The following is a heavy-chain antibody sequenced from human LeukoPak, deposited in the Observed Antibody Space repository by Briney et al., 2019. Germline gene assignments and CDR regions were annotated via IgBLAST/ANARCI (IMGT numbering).Heavy chain of an antibody. D-gene: IGHD7-27*01. V-gene: IGHV3-21*01. CDR2: ISSSSRFI. Sequence: PGGSLRLSCAASGFTFNSYSMNWFRQAPGKGLEWVSSISSSSRFIYYADSVKGRFTISRDNAKNSLYLQMNSLRAEDTAVYYCARDLNWETYWGQGTLVSVSS. CDR3: ARDLNWETY. J-gene: IGHJ4*02. CDR1: GFTFNSYS.